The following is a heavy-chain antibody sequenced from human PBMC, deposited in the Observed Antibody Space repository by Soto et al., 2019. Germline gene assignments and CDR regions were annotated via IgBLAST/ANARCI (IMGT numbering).Heavy chain of an antibody. V-gene: IGHV1-18*01. D-gene: IGHD6-13*01. CDR1: CFNFSSYC. J-gene: IGHJ6*03. Sequence: GASRKGSFKGSCFNFSSYCIRWVPPGPGQRPWWIEWISAYNGNTNYAQKVKGRVTKTTDTSTSTAYMELRSLRSDDTAVYYCATDGGPAAAGRVNYYYYCYMDVWGKGTTVTVSS. CDR3: ATDGGPAAAGRVNYYYYCYMDV. CDR2: ISAYNGNT.